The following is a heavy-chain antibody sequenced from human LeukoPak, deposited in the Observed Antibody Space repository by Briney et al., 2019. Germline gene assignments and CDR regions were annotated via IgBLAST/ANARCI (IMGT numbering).Heavy chain of an antibody. CDR1: GYSFTTYW. V-gene: IGHV5-51*01. Sequence: RGESLKISCKGSGYSFTTYWIGWVRQMPGKGLEWMGIIYPGDPDTRYSPSFQGQVTISADKSIGTAYLQWSSLKASDTAMYYCARRGVSAGGTYGMDVWGQGTTVTVSS. D-gene: IGHD2-8*02. CDR2: IYPGDPDT. J-gene: IGHJ6*02. CDR3: ARRGVSAGGTYGMDV.